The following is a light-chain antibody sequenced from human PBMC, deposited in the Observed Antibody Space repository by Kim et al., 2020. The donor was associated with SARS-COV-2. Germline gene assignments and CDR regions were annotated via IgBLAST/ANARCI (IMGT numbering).Light chain of an antibody. Sequence: PGDRAYLTCRASQNINSRHLAWYQQKPGQAPRLLIYGASSRATGIPNTFSGSGSGTDFTLTISRLEPEDFAVYYCQQYGTSSPTFGQGTKVDIK. CDR1: QNINSRH. CDR2: GAS. J-gene: IGKJ1*01. CDR3: QQYGTSSPT. V-gene: IGKV3-20*01.